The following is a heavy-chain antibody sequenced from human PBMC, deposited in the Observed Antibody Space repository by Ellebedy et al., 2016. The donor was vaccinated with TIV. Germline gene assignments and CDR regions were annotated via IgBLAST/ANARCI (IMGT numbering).Heavy chain of an antibody. V-gene: IGHV4-38-2*02. CDR2: IYHSGST. D-gene: IGHD6-19*01. CDR1: GYSISSGYY. J-gene: IGHJ3*02. CDR3: AIEPAAIAVAGTLDAFDI. Sequence: GSLRLSXTVSGYSISSGYYWGWIRQPPGKGLEWIGSIYHSGSTYYNPSLKSRVTISVDTSKNQFSLKLSSVTAADTAVYYCAIEPAAIAVAGTLDAFDIWGQGTMVTVSS.